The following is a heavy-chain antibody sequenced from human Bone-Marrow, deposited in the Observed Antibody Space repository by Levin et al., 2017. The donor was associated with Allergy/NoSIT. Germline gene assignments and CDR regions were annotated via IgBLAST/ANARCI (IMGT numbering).Heavy chain of an antibody. CDR3: ARYSSSWYHINDY. D-gene: IGHD6-13*01. V-gene: IGHV4-39*01. CDR2: IYYSGST. CDR1: GGSISSSSYY. Sequence: PSETLSLTCTVSGGSISSSSYYWGWIRQPPGKGLEWIGSIYYSGSTYYNPSLKSRVTISVDTSKNQFSLKLSSVTAADTAVYYCARYSSSWYHINDYWGQGTLVTVSS. J-gene: IGHJ4*02.